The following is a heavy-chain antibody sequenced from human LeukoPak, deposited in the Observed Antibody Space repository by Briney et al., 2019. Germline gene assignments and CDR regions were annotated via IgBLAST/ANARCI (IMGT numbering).Heavy chain of an antibody. D-gene: IGHD2-15*01. CDR1: GDSVSSNSAA. V-gene: IGHV6-1*01. J-gene: IGHJ6*02. CDR2: TYYRSKWYN. CDR3: ARESDVVGAHPFYYGMDV. Sequence: SQTLSLTCAISGDSVSSNSAAWNWIRQSPSRGLEWLGRTYYRSKWYNDYAVSVKSRITINPDTSKNQFSLQLNSVTPEDTAVYYCARESDVVGAHPFYYGMDVWGQGTTVTVSS.